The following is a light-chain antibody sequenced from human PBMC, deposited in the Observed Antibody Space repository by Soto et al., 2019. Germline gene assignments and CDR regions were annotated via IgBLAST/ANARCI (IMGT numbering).Light chain of an antibody. J-gene: IGKJ4*01. Sequence: EIVMTQSPATLSVSPGERATLSCRASQSVSSKLAWYQQKPGQAPRLLIYRASTRATDIPARFSGSGSGTEFTLTISSLEPEDFAVYFCQERNRWPRGTFGAGTKVDIK. V-gene: IGKV3-15*01. CDR1: QSVSSK. CDR2: RAS. CDR3: QERNRWPRGT.